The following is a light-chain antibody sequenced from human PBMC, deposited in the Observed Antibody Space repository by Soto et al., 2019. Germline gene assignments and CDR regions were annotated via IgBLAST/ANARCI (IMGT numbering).Light chain of an antibody. CDR1: QSISSW. CDR3: QQYNSYSPLT. V-gene: IGKV1-5*03. J-gene: IGKJ4*01. Sequence: DIQMTQSPSTLSASVVDRVTITCRASQSISSWLAWYQQKPGKAPKLLIYKASGLDSGVPSRFSGSGSGTDFILTISSLQPDDFATYYCQQYNSYSPLTFGGGTKVDIK. CDR2: KAS.